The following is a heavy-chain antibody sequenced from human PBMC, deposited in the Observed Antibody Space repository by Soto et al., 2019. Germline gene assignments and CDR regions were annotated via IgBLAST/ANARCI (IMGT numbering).Heavy chain of an antibody. D-gene: IGHD3-22*01. CDR3: ARPLRVDSSDSGAFDI. CDR2: ISSSSSYI. Sequence: GGSLRLSCAASGFTFSSYSMNWVRQAPGKGLEWVSSISSSSSYIYYADSVKGRFTISRDNAKNSLYLQMNSLRAEDTAVYYCARPLRVDSSDSGAFDIWGQGTMVTVSS. J-gene: IGHJ3*02. CDR1: GFTFSSYS. V-gene: IGHV3-21*01.